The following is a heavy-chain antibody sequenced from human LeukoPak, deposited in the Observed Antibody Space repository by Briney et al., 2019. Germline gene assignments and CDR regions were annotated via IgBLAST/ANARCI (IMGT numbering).Heavy chain of an antibody. Sequence: GGSLRLSCAASGFTISSFWMSWVRQAPGKGPEWLATIRYDAGTRYYADSMRGRFTISRDNAQNSLYLQINSLRAEDTAIYYCAIIGTPGEAEYYRLWGQGTRVTVSS. D-gene: IGHD2-21*01. J-gene: IGHJ1*01. CDR2: IRYDAGTR. V-gene: IGHV3-7*01. CDR3: AIIGTPGEAEYYRL. CDR1: GFTISSFW.